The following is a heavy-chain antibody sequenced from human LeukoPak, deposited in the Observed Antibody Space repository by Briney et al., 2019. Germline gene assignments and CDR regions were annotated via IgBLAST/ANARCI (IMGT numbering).Heavy chain of an antibody. J-gene: IGHJ6*03. Sequence: ASVKVSCKASGYTFTSYGISWVRQAPGQGLEWMGWISAYNGNTNYAQKLQGRVTMTTDTSTSTAYMELRSLRSDDTAVYYCARDGSPAYYDFWSGSPPPKYYYMDVWGKGTTVTVSS. D-gene: IGHD3-3*01. CDR3: ARDGSPAYYDFWSGSPPPKYYYMDV. CDR1: GYTFTSYG. CDR2: ISAYNGNT. V-gene: IGHV1-18*01.